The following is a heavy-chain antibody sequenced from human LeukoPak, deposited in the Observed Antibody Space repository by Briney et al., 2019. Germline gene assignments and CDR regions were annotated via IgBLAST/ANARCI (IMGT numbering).Heavy chain of an antibody. Sequence: SGGSLRLSCAASGFTFSSYAMSWVRQAPGKGLEWVSAISGSGGSTYYADSVKGRFTISRDNSKNTLYLQMNSLRAEDTAVYYCAKAPLGGSGSFGSYWGQGTLVTVSS. V-gene: IGHV3-23*01. CDR2: ISGSGGST. D-gene: IGHD3-10*01. CDR1: GFTFSSYA. CDR3: AKAPLGGSGSFGSY. J-gene: IGHJ4*02.